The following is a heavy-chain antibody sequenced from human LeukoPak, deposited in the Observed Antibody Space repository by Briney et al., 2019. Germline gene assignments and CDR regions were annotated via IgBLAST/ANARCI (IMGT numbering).Heavy chain of an antibody. J-gene: IGHJ4*02. V-gene: IGHV1-2*02. Sequence: ASVKVSCKASGYTFTGYYMHWVRQAPGQGLEWMGWINPNSGGTNYAQKFQGRVTMTRDTSISTAYMELSRLRSDDTAVYYCARASYDFWSGYPGYWGQGTLVTVSS. CDR3: ARASYDFWSGYPGY. D-gene: IGHD3-3*01. CDR1: GYTFTGYY. CDR2: INPNSGGT.